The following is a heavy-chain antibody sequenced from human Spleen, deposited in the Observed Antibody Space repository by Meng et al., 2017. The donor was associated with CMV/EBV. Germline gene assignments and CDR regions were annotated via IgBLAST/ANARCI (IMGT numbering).Heavy chain of an antibody. Sequence: GSLRLSCTVSGGSISSGGYYWGWIRQPPGKGLEWIGSINYSGNSYYNPSLKSRVTISVDTSNNQFSLKLNSETAADTAVYYCARLEWQYSYWGQGTLVTVSS. CDR1: GGSISSGGYY. V-gene: IGHV4-39*01. CDR2: INYSGNS. J-gene: IGHJ4*02. D-gene: IGHD3-3*01. CDR3: ARLEWQYSY.